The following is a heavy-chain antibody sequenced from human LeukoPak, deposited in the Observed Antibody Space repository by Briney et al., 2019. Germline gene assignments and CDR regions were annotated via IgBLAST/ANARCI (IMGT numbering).Heavy chain of an antibody. CDR3: ARGDCSSTSCLGV. D-gene: IGHD2-2*01. J-gene: IGHJ6*04. CDR1: GGSISSSSYY. V-gene: IGHV4-39*07. CDR2: IYYSGST. Sequence: SETLSLTCTVSGGSISSSSYYWGWIRQPPGKGLEWIGSIYYSGSTNYNPSLKSRVTISVDTSKNQFSLKLSSVTAADTAVYYCARGDCSSTSCLGVWGKGTTVTISS.